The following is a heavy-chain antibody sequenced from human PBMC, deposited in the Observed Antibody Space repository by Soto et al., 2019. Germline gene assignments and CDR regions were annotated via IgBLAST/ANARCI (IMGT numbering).Heavy chain of an antibody. Sequence: QVQLVESGGGVVQPGRSLRLSCAASGFTFSSYGMHWVRQAPGKGLEWVAVIWYDGSNKYYADSVKGRFTISRDNSKDTRYLQMNSLRAEDTAVYYCARGRGNTEYGWFDPWGQGTLVTVSS. CDR3: ARGRGNTEYGWFDP. CDR2: IWYDGSNK. CDR1: GFTFSSYG. D-gene: IGHD6-6*01. J-gene: IGHJ5*02. V-gene: IGHV3-33*01.